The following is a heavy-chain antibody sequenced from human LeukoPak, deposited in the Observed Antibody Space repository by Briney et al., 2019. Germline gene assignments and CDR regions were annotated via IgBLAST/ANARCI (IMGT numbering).Heavy chain of an antibody. CDR2: IYYSGST. CDR3: AREILSMPDAFDI. D-gene: IGHD2/OR15-2a*01. V-gene: IGHV4-59*01. J-gene: IGHJ3*02. Sequence: PSETLSLTCTVSGGSISSYYWSWIRQPPGKGLEWIGYIYYSGSTNYNPSLKSRVTISVDTSKNQFSLKLSSVTAADTAVYYCAREILSMPDAFDIWGQGTMVTVSS. CDR1: GGSISSYY.